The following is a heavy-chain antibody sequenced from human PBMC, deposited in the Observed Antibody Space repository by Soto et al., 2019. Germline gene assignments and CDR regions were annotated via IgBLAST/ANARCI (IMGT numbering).Heavy chain of an antibody. D-gene: IGHD2-21*01. J-gene: IGHJ3*02. CDR1: GFTFSGSA. CDR2: IRSKANSYAT. Sequence: GGSLRLSCAASGFTFSGSAMHWVRQASGKGLEWVGRIRSKANSYATAYAASVKGRFTISRDDSKNTAYLQMNSLKTEDTAVYYCNLVVVNANYDFDIWGQGTMVTVSS. V-gene: IGHV3-73*01. CDR3: NLVVVNANYDFDI.